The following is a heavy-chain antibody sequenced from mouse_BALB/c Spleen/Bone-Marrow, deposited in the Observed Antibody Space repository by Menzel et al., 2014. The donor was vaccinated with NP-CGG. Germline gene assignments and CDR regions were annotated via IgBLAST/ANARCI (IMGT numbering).Heavy chain of an antibody. V-gene: IGHV5-12-1*01. CDR2: ISSGGGST. J-gene: IGHJ4*01. CDR3: ARQGYYDYDYAMDY. Sequence: EVKVVESGGGLVKPGGSLKLSCAASGFAFSSYDMSWVRQTPEKRLEWVAYISSGGGSTYYPDTVKGRFTISRDNAKSTLYLQMSSLKSEDTAMYYCARQGYYDYDYAMDYWGHGTSVTVSS. CDR1: GFAFSSYD. D-gene: IGHD2-4*01.